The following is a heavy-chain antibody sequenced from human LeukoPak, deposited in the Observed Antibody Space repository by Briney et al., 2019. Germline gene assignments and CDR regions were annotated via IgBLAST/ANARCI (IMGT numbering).Heavy chain of an antibody. J-gene: IGHJ5*02. CDR1: GGSISSSTYF. CDR3: ARESLTWLQSRTSWFDP. Sequence: SETLSLSCTVSGGSISSSTYFWGWIRQPPGKGLEWIGTIYYSGSTYYNPSLKSRVTISVDSSKNQFSLRLSSVTAADTAVYYCARESLTWLQSRTSWFDPWGQGTLVTVSS. CDR2: IYYSGST. V-gene: IGHV4-39*07. D-gene: IGHD5-24*01.